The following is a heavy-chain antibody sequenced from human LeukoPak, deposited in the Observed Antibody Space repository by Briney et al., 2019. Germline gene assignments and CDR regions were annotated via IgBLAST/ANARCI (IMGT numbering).Heavy chain of an antibody. Sequence: GGSLRLSCAASGFTFSSYTMNWLRQAPGKGLEWVSSISSSSSYIYYADSVKGRFTISRDNAKNSLYLQMNSLRAEDTAVYYCAIDKGSYDSDFWGQGTLVTVSS. CDR3: AIDKGSYDSDF. CDR2: ISSSSSYI. D-gene: IGHD5-18*01. V-gene: IGHV3-21*01. CDR1: GFTFSSYT. J-gene: IGHJ4*02.